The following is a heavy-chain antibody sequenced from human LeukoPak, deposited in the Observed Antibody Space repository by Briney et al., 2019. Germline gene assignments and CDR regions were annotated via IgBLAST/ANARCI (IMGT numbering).Heavy chain of an antibody. V-gene: IGHV4-31*03. CDR1: GGSISSGVYY. CDR2: IYYSGST. J-gene: IGHJ4*02. D-gene: IGHD3-10*01. Sequence: SETLSLTCTVSGGSISSGVYYWSWIRQHPGKGLEWIGYIYYSGSTYYNPSLKSRVTISVDTSKNQFSLKLSSVTAADTAVYYCARGLGGDPFDYWGQGTLVTVSS. CDR3: ARGLGGDPFDY.